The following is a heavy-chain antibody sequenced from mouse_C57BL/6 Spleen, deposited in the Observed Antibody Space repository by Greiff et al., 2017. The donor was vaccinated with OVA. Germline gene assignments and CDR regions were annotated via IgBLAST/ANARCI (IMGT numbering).Heavy chain of an antibody. CDR3: ARLLTGTGYFDV. J-gene: IGHJ1*03. Sequence: EVKLVESGGGLVKPGGSLKLSCAASGFTFSSYTMSWVRQTPEKRLEWVATISGGGGNTYYPDSVKGRFTISRDNAKHTLYLQMSSLRSEDTALYYCARLLTGTGYFDVWGTGTTVTVSS. V-gene: IGHV5-9*01. CDR1: GFTFSSYT. D-gene: IGHD4-1*01. CDR2: ISGGGGNT.